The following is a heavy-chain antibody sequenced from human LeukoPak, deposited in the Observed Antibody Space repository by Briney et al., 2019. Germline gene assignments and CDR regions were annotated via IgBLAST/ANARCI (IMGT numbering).Heavy chain of an antibody. V-gene: IGHV3-21*01. CDR3: ARDSRTVSDAFDI. D-gene: IGHD4-17*01. CDR1: GFTFSSYS. Sequence: PGGSLRLSCAASGFTFSSYSMHWVHQAPGKGLEWVSSISSSSSYISYADSVKGRFTISRDNAKNSLYLQMNSLRAEDTAVYYCARDSRTVSDAFDIWGQGTMVTVSS. CDR2: ISSSSSYI. J-gene: IGHJ3*02.